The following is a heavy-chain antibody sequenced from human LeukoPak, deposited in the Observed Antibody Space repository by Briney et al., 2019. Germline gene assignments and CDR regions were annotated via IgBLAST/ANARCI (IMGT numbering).Heavy chain of an antibody. J-gene: IGHJ4*02. CDR2: IRRKGHDYAT. Sequence: TGGSLRLSCAASGFTFSGSAVHWIRQASGRGLEWVGHIRRKGHDYATTFAASVKGRFTISRDDSKNTAYLQMDSLKTEDTAMYFCTRLGGSPPYFDYWGQGTLVTVSS. CDR3: TRLGGSPPYFDY. CDR1: GFTFSGSA. V-gene: IGHV3-73*01. D-gene: IGHD3-16*01.